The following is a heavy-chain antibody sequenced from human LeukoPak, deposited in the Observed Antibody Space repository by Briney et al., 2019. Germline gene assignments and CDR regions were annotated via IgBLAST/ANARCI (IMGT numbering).Heavy chain of an antibody. Sequence: GASVKVSCKASGGTFSSYAISWVRQAPGQGLEWMGGIIPIFGTANYAQKFQGRVTITADKSTSTAYMELSSLRAEDTAVYYCARAGRPSGVMGTLPSDYWGQGTLVTVSS. V-gene: IGHV1-69*06. J-gene: IGHJ4*02. CDR2: IIPIFGTA. D-gene: IGHD7-27*01. CDR3: ARAGRPSGVMGTLPSDY. CDR1: GGTFSSYA.